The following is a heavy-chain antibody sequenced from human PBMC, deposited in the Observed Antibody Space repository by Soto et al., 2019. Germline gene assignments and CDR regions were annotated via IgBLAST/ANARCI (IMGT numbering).Heavy chain of an antibody. J-gene: IGHJ5*02. CDR1: GYNFIDYD. CDR2: MTPNSGNT. CDR3: SRNPYGSGLFDP. Sequence: QVQLVQSGAEVKKPGASVKVSCKASGYNFIDYDINWMRQSTGQGLEWMGWMTPNSGNTGYAEKFQGRATLTRETSIGTAYMELSSLKTEDPAVYYCSRNPYGSGLFDPWGQGTQVTVSS. V-gene: IGHV1-8*01. D-gene: IGHD6-19*01.